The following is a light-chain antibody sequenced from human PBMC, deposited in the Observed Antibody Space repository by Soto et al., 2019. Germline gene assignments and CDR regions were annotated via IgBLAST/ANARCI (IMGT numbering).Light chain of an antibody. CDR2: EGS. CDR3: CSYEGRRSPYVL. V-gene: IGLV2-23*01. Sequence: QSALTQPASVSGSPGQSITISCTGTSSDVGSYNLVSWYQQHPDKDPKLMIYEGSKRPSGVSNRFSVSKSGNTDSLTISGLQAEDAAYYYCCSYEGRRSPYVLLGGGTKLTVL. J-gene: IGLJ2*01. CDR1: SSDVGSYNL.